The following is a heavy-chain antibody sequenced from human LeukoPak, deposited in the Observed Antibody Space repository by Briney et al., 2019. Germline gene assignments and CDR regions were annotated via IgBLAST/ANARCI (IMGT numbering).Heavy chain of an antibody. J-gene: IGHJ6*02. D-gene: IGHD3-16*01. V-gene: IGHV4-59*01. CDR3: ARARTSHYYYYYGMDV. CDR1: GGSISSYY. Sequence: SETLSLTCTVSGGSISSYYWTWIRQPPGKGLEWIGYIYYSGSTNYNPSLKSRVTISVDTSKNQFSLKLSSVTAADTAVYYCARARTSHYYYYYGMDVWGQGTTVTVSS. CDR2: IYYSGST.